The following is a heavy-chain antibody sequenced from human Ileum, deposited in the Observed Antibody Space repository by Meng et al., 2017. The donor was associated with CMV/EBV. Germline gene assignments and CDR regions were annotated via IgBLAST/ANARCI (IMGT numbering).Heavy chain of an antibody. Sequence: SVKVSCKASGYTFTGYYMHWVRQAPGQGLEWMGWIIPILGIANYAQKFQGRVTITADKSTSTAYMELSSLRSEDTAVYYCARGSRLGVVVPAANYYYYGMDVWGQGTTVTVSS. J-gene: IGHJ6*02. CDR1: GYTFTGYY. D-gene: IGHD2-2*01. CDR3: ARGSRLGVVVPAANYYYYGMDV. V-gene: IGHV1-69*10. CDR2: IIPILGIA.